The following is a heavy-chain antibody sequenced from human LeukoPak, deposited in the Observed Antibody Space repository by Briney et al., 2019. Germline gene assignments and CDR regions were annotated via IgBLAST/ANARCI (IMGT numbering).Heavy chain of an antibody. D-gene: IGHD1-14*01. J-gene: IGHJ4*02. CDR1: GGSFSGYY. Sequence: SETLSLTCAVYGGSFSGYYWSWIRQPPGKGLEWIGEINHSGSTNYNPSLKSRVTISVDTSKNQFSLKLSSVTAADTAVYYCARDGRFPPEPLPRYFDYWGQGTLVTVSS. V-gene: IGHV4-34*01. CDR3: ARDGRFPPEPLPRYFDY. CDR2: INHSGST.